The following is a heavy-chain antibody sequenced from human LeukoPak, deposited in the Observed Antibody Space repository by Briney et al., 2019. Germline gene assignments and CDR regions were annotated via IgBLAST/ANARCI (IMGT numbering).Heavy chain of an antibody. Sequence: SETLSLTCAVYGGSFSGYYWSWIRQPPGKGLEWIGEINHSGSTNYNPSLKSRVTISVDTSKNQFSLKLSSVTAADTAVYYCARSRLAGYFDYWGQGTLVTVSS. D-gene: IGHD2-15*01. CDR3: ARSRLAGYFDY. CDR2: INHSGST. J-gene: IGHJ4*02. V-gene: IGHV4-34*01. CDR1: GGSFSGYY.